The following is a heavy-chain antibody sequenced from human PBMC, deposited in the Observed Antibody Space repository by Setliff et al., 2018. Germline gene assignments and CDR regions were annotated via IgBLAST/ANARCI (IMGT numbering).Heavy chain of an antibody. V-gene: IGHV3-49*04. Sequence: PGGSLRLSCTASGFTFGDYAMSWVRQAPGKGLEWVGFIRSKAYGGTTEYAASVKGRFTISRDDSKSIAYLQMNSLKTEDTAVYYCTMYVYGYVYWGQGTLVTVSS. CDR3: TMYVYGYVY. CDR2: IRSKAYGGTT. J-gene: IGHJ4*02. CDR1: GFTFGDYA. D-gene: IGHD5-18*01.